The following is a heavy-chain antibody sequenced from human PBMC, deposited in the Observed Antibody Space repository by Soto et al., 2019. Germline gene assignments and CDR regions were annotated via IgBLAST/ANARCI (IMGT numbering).Heavy chain of an antibody. D-gene: IGHD6-13*01. CDR3: ARDQSSSWYVDYYDGMDV. Sequence: GGSLRLSCAASGFTFSSYEMNWVRQAPGKGLEWVSYISSSGSTIYYADSVKGRFTISRDNAKNSLYLQMNSLRAEDTAVYYCARDQSSSWYVDYYDGMDVWGQGATVTVSS. J-gene: IGHJ6*02. V-gene: IGHV3-48*03. CDR2: ISSSGSTI. CDR1: GFTFSSYE.